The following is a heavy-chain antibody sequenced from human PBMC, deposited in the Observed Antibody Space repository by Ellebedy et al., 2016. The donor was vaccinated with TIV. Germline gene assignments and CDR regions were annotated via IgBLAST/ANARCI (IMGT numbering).Heavy chain of an antibody. J-gene: IGHJ6*02. V-gene: IGHV3-33*03. D-gene: IGHD3-10*01. CDR2: IWYDGNNN. CDR3: ASSIMIREVDRPFYYGMDV. CDR1: DFSLRNYG. Sequence: GESLKISXAGSDFSLRNYGMHWVRQAPGKGLEWVAVIWYDGNNNDYAESVKGRFTISRDTSKDTLDLQMNSLRADDTAVYYCASSIMIREVDRPFYYGMDVWGQGTTVTVSS.